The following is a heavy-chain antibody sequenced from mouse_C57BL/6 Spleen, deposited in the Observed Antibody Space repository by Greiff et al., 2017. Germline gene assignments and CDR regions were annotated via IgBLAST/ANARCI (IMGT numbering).Heavy chain of an antibody. Sequence: QVQLQQPGAELVKPGASVKMSCKASGYTFTSYWITWVKQRPGQGLEWIGDIYPGIGSTNSNEKFKSKATLTVDTTSSTAYMQLSSLTSEDSAVYYCARSWNRRVDYFDYWGQGTTLTVSS. V-gene: IGHV1-55*01. J-gene: IGHJ2*01. CDR3: ARSWNRRVDYFDY. CDR1: GYTFTSYW. CDR2: IYPGIGST. D-gene: IGHD1-1*01.